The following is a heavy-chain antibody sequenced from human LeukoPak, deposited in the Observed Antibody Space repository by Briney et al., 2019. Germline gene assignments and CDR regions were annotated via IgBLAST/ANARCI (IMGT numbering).Heavy chain of an antibody. V-gene: IGHV3-15*01. J-gene: IGHJ5*02. Sequence: GGSLRLSCAASGFTFSNAWMSWVRQAPGKGLEWVGRIKSKTDGGTTDYAAPVKGRFTISRDDSKNTLYLQMNSLKTEDTAVYYCTTDLGIQLWFFPHDPWGQGTLVTVSS. CDR2: IKSKTDGGTT. CDR3: TTDLGIQLWFFPHDP. D-gene: IGHD5-18*01. CDR1: GFTFSNAW.